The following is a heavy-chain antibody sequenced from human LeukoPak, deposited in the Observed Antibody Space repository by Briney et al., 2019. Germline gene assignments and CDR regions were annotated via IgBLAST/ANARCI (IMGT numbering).Heavy chain of an antibody. V-gene: IGHV4-39*01. CDR2: IYYSGST. D-gene: IGHD3-9*01. J-gene: IGHJ4*02. Sequence: SETLSLTCTVSGGSISSSSYYWGWIRQPPGKGLEWIGSIYYSGSTYYNPSLNSRVTISVDTSKNQFSLKLSSVTAADTAVYYCASDRLRFFDWCYWGQGTLVTVSS. CDR3: ASDRLRFFDWCY. CDR1: GGSISSSSYY.